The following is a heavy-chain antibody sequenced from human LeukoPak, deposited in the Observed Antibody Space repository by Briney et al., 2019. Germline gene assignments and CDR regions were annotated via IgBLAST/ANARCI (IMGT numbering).Heavy chain of an antibody. CDR3: ARAGGDSWYFDY. CDR1: GDTVSSNSAA. J-gene: IGHJ4*01. D-gene: IGHD2-21*02. V-gene: IGHV6-1*01. Sequence: SQTLSLTCALSGDTVSSNSAAWNWIRQSPSRGLEWLGRTYYRSKWYNDYAVSVKSRITINPDTSKNQFSLQLNSVTPEDTAVYYCARAGGDSWYFDYWGQEPWSPSPQ. CDR2: TYYRSKWYN.